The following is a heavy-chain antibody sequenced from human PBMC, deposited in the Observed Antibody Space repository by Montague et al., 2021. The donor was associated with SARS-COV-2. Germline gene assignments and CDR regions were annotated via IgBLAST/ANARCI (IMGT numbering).Heavy chain of an antibody. CDR3: ARDRGYGDFYYYGMDV. CDR2: ISSSGSTI. V-gene: IGHV3-48*03. CDR1: GFTFSNYE. J-gene: IGHJ6*02. Sequence: SLRLSWAASGFTFSNYEMNWVRQAPGKGLEWVLYISSSGSTIYYADSVKGRFTISRDNAQNSLYLQMNSLRAEDTGVYYCARDRGYGDFYYYGMDVWGQGTTVTVSS. D-gene: IGHD3-10*01.